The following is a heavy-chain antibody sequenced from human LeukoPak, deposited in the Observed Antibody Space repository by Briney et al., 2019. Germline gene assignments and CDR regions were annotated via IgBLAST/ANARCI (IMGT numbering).Heavy chain of an antibody. CDR3: ARAKPKNMVRGLIMRRESRYYFDH. CDR2: VSSGSSTI. J-gene: IGHJ4*02. V-gene: IGHV3-11*01. CDR1: GFTFSDYY. Sequence: GGSLRLSCAASGFTFSDYYMSWIRQAPGKALEWVSYVSSGSSTIYYADSVKGRFTISRDNSKSTLYIQMNSLRAEDTAVYYCARAKPKNMVRGLIMRRESRYYFDHWGQGTLVTVSS. D-gene: IGHD3-10*01.